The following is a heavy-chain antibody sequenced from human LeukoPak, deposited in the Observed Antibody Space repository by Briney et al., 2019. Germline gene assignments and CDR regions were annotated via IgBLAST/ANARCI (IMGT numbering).Heavy chain of an antibody. V-gene: IGHV4-39*07. Sequence: SETLSLTCTVSGGSISSSNYHWNWIRQPPGKGLEWMGSIYYSGSTYYNPSLKSRVTISVDTSKNQFSLKLSSVTAADAAVYYCASETDTAMVTFGYWGQGTLVTVSS. J-gene: IGHJ4*02. D-gene: IGHD5-18*01. CDR2: IYYSGST. CDR1: GGSISSSNYH. CDR3: ASETDTAMVTFGY.